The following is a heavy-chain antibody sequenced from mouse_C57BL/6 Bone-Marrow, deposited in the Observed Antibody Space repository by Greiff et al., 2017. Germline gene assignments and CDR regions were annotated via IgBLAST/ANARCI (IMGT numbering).Heavy chain of an antibody. V-gene: IGHV10-3*01. Sequence: DVMLVESGGGLVQPKGSLKLSCAASGFTFNTYAMHWVRQAPGKGLEWVARIRSKSSNYATYYADSVKDRSIISRDDSQSMLYLQVNNLKTEDTAVYYSVREGGYEGFAYWGQGTLVTVSA. CDR3: VREGGYEGFAY. J-gene: IGHJ3*01. CDR1: GFTFNTYA. D-gene: IGHD2-2*01. CDR2: IRSKSSNYAT.